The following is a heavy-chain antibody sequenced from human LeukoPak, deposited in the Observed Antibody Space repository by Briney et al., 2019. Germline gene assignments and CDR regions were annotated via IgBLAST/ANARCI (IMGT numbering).Heavy chain of an antibody. CDR2: ITYDGYYK. CDR1: GFTFSTYG. J-gene: IGHJ4*02. Sequence: KSGGSLRLSCAASGFTFSTYGMHRFRKAPGKGLEWVALITYDGYYKYYSDSVKGRFTISSDTSKNTLSLQMNSLRAEDTAVYYCARDLSPVVRASPMGYWGQGTLVTVSS. V-gene: IGHV3-30*03. CDR3: ARDLSPVVRASPMGY. D-gene: IGHD3-10*01.